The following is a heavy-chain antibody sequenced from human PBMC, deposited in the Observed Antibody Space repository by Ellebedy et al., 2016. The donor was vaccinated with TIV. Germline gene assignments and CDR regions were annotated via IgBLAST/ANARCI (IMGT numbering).Heavy chain of an antibody. CDR2: INSDGSST. J-gene: IGHJ1*01. CDR3: IAYYYDSGGSFLEH. D-gene: IGHD3-22*01. Sequence: GESLKISCAASGFTFSSYWMHWVRQAPGKGLVWVSRINSDGSSTSYADSVKGRFTISRDNAKNTLYLQMNSLRAEDTAVYYCIAYYYDSGGSFLEHWGQGTLVTVSS. CDR1: GFTFSSYW. V-gene: IGHV3-74*01.